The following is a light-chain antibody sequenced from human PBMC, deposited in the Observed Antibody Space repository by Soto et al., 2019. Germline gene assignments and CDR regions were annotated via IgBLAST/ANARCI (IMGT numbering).Light chain of an antibody. V-gene: IGLV2-14*01. J-gene: IGLJ1*01. CDR3: SSYRISSTYV. CDR1: SSDIGDNNY. CDR2: DVR. Sequence: QSVLTQPASVSASPGQSITISCTGTSSDIGDNNYVSWYQQHPGKAPNLMIYDVRHRPSGVSIRFSGSKSGNTASLTISDLQAEDEADYYCSSYRISSTYVFGTGTKVTVL.